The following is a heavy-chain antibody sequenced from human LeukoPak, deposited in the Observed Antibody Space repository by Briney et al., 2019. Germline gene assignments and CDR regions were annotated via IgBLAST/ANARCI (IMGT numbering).Heavy chain of an antibody. Sequence: GPSVKVSCKASGFTFTSSAVQWVRQARGQRLEWIGWIVVGSGNTNYAQKFQERVTITRDMSTSTAYMELSSLRSEDTAVYYCAAAVDSSGYYYRALFDYWGQGTLVTVSS. CDR3: AAAVDSSGYYYRALFDY. CDR1: GFTFTSSA. CDR2: IVVGSGNT. J-gene: IGHJ4*02. V-gene: IGHV1-58*01. D-gene: IGHD3-22*01.